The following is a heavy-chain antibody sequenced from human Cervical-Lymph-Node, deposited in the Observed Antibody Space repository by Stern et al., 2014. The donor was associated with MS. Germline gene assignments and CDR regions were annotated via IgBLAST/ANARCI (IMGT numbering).Heavy chain of an antibody. J-gene: IGHJ5*02. D-gene: IGHD1-14*01. Sequence: VQLVESGPGLVKPSETLSLTCTVSGGPITSYYWSWLRQPPGKGLEWIGWIYFSGSTNYNPSLKSRVTISIDTSKNQFSLKLSSVTAADTAVYYCARDGGNRWFDPWGQGTLVTVSS. CDR2: IYFSGST. CDR3: ARDGGNRWFDP. CDR1: GGPITSYY. V-gene: IGHV4-59*01.